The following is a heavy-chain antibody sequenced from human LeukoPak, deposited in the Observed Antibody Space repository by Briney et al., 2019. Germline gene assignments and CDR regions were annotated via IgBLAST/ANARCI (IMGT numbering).Heavy chain of an antibody. CDR2: IIPIFGTA. CDR1: GGTFSSYA. CDR3: ASSYDSSGYSEY. D-gene: IGHD3-22*01. J-gene: IGHJ4*02. V-gene: IGHV1-69*13. Sequence: GASVKVSCKASGGTFSSYAISWVRQAPGQGLEWMGGIIPIFGTANYAQKFQGRVTITADESTSTAYMELSSLRSDDTAVYYCASSYDSSGYSEYWGQGTLVTVSS.